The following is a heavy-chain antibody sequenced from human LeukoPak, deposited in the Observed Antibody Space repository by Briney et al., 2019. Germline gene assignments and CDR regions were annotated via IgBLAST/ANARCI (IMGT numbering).Heavy chain of an antibody. CDR1: GGPISSYY. Sequence: SETLSLTCTVSGGPISSYYWSWIRQPPGKGLEWIGYIYYSGSTNYNPSLKSRVTISVDTSKNQFSLKLSSVTAADTAVYYCARVLGMRAGTREAYFDYWGQGTLVTVSS. CDR3: ARVLGMRAGTREAYFDY. V-gene: IGHV4-59*01. D-gene: IGHD6-19*01. J-gene: IGHJ4*02. CDR2: IYYSGST.